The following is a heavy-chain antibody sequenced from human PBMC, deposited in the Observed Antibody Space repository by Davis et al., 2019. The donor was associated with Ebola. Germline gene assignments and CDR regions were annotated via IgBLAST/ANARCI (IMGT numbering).Heavy chain of an antibody. J-gene: IGHJ3*02. D-gene: IGHD3-3*01. CDR3: AKDKNYDFWSGYPHDAFDI. V-gene: IGHV3-23*01. Sequence: GDSLNISCAASGFTFSSYAMSWVRQAPGKGLEWVSAISGSGGSTYYADSVKGRFTISRDNSKNTLYLQMNSLRAEDTAIYYCAKDKNYDFWSGYPHDAFDIWGQGTMVTVSS. CDR1: GFTFSSYA. CDR2: ISGSGGST.